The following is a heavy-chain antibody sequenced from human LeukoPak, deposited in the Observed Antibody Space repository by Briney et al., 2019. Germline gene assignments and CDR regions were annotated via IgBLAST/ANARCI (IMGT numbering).Heavy chain of an antibody. CDR3: ARYSSSSGGASYYLDD. J-gene: IGHJ4*01. D-gene: IGHD6-6*01. CDR2: ISDDGSVT. CDR1: GFTLRNYW. Sequence: GXXLRLSCAASGFTLRNYWMHWVRQVPGKRLVWVSRISDDGSVTIYADSVKGRFTISRDNAKNTLFLQINSLRAENTAVYYCARYSSSSGGASYYLDDWGNGTPVTVSS. V-gene: IGHV3-74*01.